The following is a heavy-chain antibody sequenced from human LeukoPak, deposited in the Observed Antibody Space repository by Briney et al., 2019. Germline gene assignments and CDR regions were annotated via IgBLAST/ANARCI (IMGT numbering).Heavy chain of an antibody. V-gene: IGHV4-39*01. J-gene: IGHJ4*02. CDR2: IYYSGST. CDR3: ARHGRGYYDILTPPPRHFDY. CDR1: GGSISSSSYY. Sequence: PSETLSLTCTVSGGSISSSSYYWGWIRQPPGKGLEWIGSIYYSGSTYYNPSLKSRVTISVDTSKNQFSLKLSSVTAADTAVYYCARHGRGYYDILTPPPRHFDYWGQGTLVTVSS. D-gene: IGHD3-9*01.